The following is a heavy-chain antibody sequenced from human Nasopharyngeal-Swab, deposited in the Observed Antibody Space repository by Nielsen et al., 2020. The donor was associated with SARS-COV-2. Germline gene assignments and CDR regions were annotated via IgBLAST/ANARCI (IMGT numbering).Heavy chain of an antibody. CDR2: INPSGGST. CDR1: GYTFTSYY. Sequence: ASVKVSCKASGYTFTSYYMHWVRQAPGQGPEWMGIINPSGGSTSYAQKFQGRVTMTRDTSTSTVYMELSSLRSEDTAVYYCARDPYCSSTSCYPRVYYYYMDVWGKGTTVTVSS. D-gene: IGHD2-2*01. CDR3: ARDPYCSSTSCYPRVYYYYMDV. J-gene: IGHJ6*03. V-gene: IGHV1-46*01.